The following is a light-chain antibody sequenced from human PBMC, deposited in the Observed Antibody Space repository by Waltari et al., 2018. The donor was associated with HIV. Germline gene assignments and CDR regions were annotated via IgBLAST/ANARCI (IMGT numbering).Light chain of an antibody. V-gene: IGLV2-23*02. Sequence: QSALAQPASVSGSPGQSITISCTGTSSDVGSYNLVSWYQQHPGKTPKLMIYEVTKRPSGVSNRFSGCKSGNTASLTISGLQAEDEADYYCCSYAGSSTSVFGGGTKLTVL. CDR2: EVT. CDR1: SSDVGSYNL. J-gene: IGLJ3*02. CDR3: CSYAGSSTSV.